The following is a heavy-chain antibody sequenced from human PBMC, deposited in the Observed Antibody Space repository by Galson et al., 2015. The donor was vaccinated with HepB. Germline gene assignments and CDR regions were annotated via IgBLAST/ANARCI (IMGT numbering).Heavy chain of an antibody. J-gene: IGHJ5*02. CDR3: ARSGYSYGSDWCDP. CDR2: IYYSGST. Sequence: ETLSLTCTVSGGSISSYHWSWIRQPPGKGLEWIGYIYYSGSTNYNPSLKSRVTISVDTSKNQFSLKLSSVTAADTAVYYCARSGYSYGSDWCDPWGQGTLVTVSS. CDR1: GGSISSYH. V-gene: IGHV4-59*01. D-gene: IGHD5-18*01.